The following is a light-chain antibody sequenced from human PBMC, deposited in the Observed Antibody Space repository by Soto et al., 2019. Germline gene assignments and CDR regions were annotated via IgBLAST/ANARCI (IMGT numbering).Light chain of an antibody. CDR3: QQRSNWPIT. J-gene: IGKJ5*01. CDR1: QSVSSY. V-gene: IGKV3-11*01. Sequence: EIVMTQSPATLSVSPGERATLSCRASQSVSSYLAWYQQKPGQAPRLLIYDASNRATGIPARFSGNGSGTDFTLTISSLEPEDFAVYYCQQRSNWPITFGQGTRLEN. CDR2: DAS.